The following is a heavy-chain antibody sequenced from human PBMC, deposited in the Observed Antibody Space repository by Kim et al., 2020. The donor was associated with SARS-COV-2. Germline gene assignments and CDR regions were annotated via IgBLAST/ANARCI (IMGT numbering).Heavy chain of an antibody. Sequence: TNSTPSLKSRVTISVDTSKNQFSLKLSSVTAADTAVYYCARRLWTGNFDYWGQGTLVTVSS. CDR3: ARRLWTGNFDY. J-gene: IGHJ4*02. D-gene: IGHD3-10*02. CDR2: T. V-gene: IGHV4-59*08.